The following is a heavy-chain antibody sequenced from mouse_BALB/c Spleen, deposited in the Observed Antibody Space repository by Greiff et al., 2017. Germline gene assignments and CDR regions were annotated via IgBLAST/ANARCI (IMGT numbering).Heavy chain of an antibody. J-gene: IGHJ4*01. CDR2: IRSKSNNYAT. CDR3: VRHYGSSLYYAMDY. Sequence: EVQGVESGGGLVQPKGSLKLSCAASGFTFNTYAMNWVRQAPGKGLEWVARIRSKSNNYATYYADSVKDRFTISRDDSQSMLYLQMNNLKTEDTAMYYCVRHYGSSLYYAMDYWGQGTSVTVSS. CDR1: GFTFNTYA. V-gene: IGHV10-1*02. D-gene: IGHD1-1*01.